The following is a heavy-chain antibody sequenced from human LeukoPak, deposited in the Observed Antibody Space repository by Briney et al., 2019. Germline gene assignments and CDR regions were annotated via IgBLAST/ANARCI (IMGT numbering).Heavy chain of an antibody. CDR3: AREDRLSFDI. D-gene: IGHD5-12*01. Sequence: SQTLSLTCAISGDSVSSNNAAWHWIRQSPSRGLEWPGRTYYRSKWYYDYAVSLRSRLTINPDTSKNHFSLQLNSVAPADTAVYFCAREDRLSFDIWGQGTMVTVSS. CDR2: TYYRSKWYY. V-gene: IGHV6-1*01. CDR1: GDSVSSNNAA. J-gene: IGHJ3*02.